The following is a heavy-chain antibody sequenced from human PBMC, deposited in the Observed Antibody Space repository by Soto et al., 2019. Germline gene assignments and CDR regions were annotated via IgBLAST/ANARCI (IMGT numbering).Heavy chain of an antibody. CDR2: IYYTGTT. D-gene: IGHD3-10*01. CDR1: GASVSSRDYY. J-gene: IGHJ4*02. CDR3: ARHQPGGDSNIVIISDDSFDY. Sequence: QLQLQESGPGLVKPSETLSLSCTVSGASVSSRDYYWAWIRQPPGKGPEWIGTIYYTGTTYQNPYLSSRVTLSVHTPKNQFSLKLSSVTDTDTAIYYCARHQPGGDSNIVIISDDSFDYWGQGTLVTVSS. V-gene: IGHV4-39*01.